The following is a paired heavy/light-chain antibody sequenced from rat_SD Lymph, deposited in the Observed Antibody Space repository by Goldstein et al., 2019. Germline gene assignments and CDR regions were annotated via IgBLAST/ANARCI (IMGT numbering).Heavy chain of an antibody. D-gene: IGHD1-9*01. CDR3: ARGGSYYGYNYGVMDA. J-gene: IGHJ4*01. CDR2: IYGGNGGT. V-gene: IGHV1-31*01. CDR1: GYTFSNYY. Sequence: EVQLQQSGAELVKPGASVKLSCKTSGYTFSNYYMSWLKQMPGQNIEWIGNIYGGNGGTGYNQKFKGKATLTVDKSSSTAYMDLSSLTSEDSAVYFCARGGSYYGYNYGVMDAWGQGASVTVSS.
Light chain of an antibody. J-gene: IGKJ1*01. CDR2: YTS. CDR3: QQYASSPWT. CDR1: RGISNN. Sequence: DIQMTQSPSTLPASLGERVTINCRASRGISNNLNWYQQKPDGTIKRLIYYTSNLQSGVPSRFSGSGSGTDYSLTISSLEPEDLAMYYCQQYASSPWTFGGGTKLELK. V-gene: IGKV10S9*01.